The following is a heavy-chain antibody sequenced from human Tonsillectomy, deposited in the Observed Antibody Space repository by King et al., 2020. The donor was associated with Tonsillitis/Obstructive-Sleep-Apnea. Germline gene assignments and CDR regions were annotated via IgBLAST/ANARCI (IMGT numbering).Heavy chain of an antibody. Sequence: QLVQSGAEVKKPGSSVKVSCKASGGTFSSYAISWVRQAPGQGLEWMGRIIPILGIANYAQKFQGRVTITAAKSTSTAYMELTRLRSEDTAVYYCARDRIAVAGTPNYYYYYMDVWGKGTTVTVSS. CDR2: IIPILGIA. V-gene: IGHV1-69*09. CDR1: GGTFSSYA. CDR3: ARDRIAVAGTPNYYYYYMDV. D-gene: IGHD6-19*01. J-gene: IGHJ6*03.